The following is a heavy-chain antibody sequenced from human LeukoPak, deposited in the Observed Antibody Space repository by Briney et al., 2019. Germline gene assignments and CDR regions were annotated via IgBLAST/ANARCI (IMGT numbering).Heavy chain of an antibody. J-gene: IGHJ4*02. CDR3: ARVPRVFYSSGWGYFDY. V-gene: IGHV3-21*01. CDR2: ISSSSSYI. CDR1: GFTFSSYS. D-gene: IGHD6-19*01. Sequence: GGSLRLSCAASGFTFSSYSMNRVRQAPGKGLEWVSSISSSSSYIYYADSVKGRFTISRDNAKNSLYLQMNSLRAEDTAVYYCARVPRVFYSSGWGYFDYWGQGTLVTVSS.